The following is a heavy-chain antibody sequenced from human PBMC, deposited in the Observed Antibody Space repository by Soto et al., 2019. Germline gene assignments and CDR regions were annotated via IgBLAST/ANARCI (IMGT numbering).Heavy chain of an antibody. J-gene: IGHJ5*02. Sequence: QIQLVQSAAEVKKPGASVKVSCKTSGYTFVSYGISWVRQAPGQGLEWMGWISPYNGNTNFAQRFRGRVTLTTDTSSDVVYRHLGSLKSVDTAVYYCARDQNFFDSSGYYDHWGQGTLITVSS. CDR2: ISPYNGNT. D-gene: IGHD3-22*01. CDR1: GYTFVSYG. V-gene: IGHV1-18*04. CDR3: ARDQNFFDSSGYYDH.